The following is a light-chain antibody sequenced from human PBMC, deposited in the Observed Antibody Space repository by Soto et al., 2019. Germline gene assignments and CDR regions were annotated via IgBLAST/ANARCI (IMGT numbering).Light chain of an antibody. V-gene: IGLV2-14*01. CDR2: DVS. Sequence: QSALTQPASVSGSPGQSITISCTGTSSDVGGYNYVSWYQQHPGKAPKLMIYDVSNRPSGVPDRFSGSKSGTSASLAITGLQAEDEADYYCQSYDNSLSASVFGGGTKLTVL. CDR1: SSDVGGYNY. J-gene: IGLJ2*01. CDR3: QSYDNSLSASV.